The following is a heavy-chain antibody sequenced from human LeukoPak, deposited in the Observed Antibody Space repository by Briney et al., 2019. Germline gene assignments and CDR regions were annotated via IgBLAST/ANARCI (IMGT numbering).Heavy chain of an antibody. J-gene: IGHJ4*02. CDR3: ARGLSSGWADY. CDR1: GGSFSGYY. V-gene: IGHV4-34*01. Sequence: PSETLSLTCAVYGGSFSGYYWSWLRQPPGKGLEWIGEINHSGSTNYNPSLKSRVTISVDTSKNQFSLKLSSVTAADTAVYYCARGLSSGWADYWGQGTLVTVSS. CDR2: INHSGST. D-gene: IGHD6-19*01.